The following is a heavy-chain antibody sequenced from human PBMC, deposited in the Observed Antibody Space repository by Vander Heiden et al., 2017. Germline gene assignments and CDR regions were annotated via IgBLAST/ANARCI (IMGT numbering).Heavy chain of an antibody. V-gene: IGHV3-74*01. CDR2: ISSDGSST. CDR1: GFTFSSYG. D-gene: IGHD3-16*02. CDR3: ARVPAYDGDGYRHFDS. Sequence: EVQLVESGGGLVQPGGSLRLSCAASGFTFSSYGMYGVRQAPGKGLVWVSRISSDGSSTNYADSVKGRFTISRDNAKNTLCLQMNSLRVDDTAVYYCARVPAYDGDGYRHFDSWGQGTLVTVSS. J-gene: IGHJ4*02.